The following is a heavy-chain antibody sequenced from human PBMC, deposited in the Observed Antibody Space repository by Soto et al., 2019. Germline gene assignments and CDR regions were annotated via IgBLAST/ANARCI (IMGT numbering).Heavy chain of an antibody. D-gene: IGHD3-10*01. CDR2: ISYDGSNK. J-gene: IGHJ4*02. V-gene: IGHV3-30-3*01. Sequence: QVQLVESGGGVVQPGRSLRLSCAASGFTFSSYAMHWVRQAPGKGLEWVAVISYDGSNKYYADSVKGQFNISRDNSKNTMYLQMSRLRAEDTAVYYCMYYYGSGSDYWGQGTLVTVSS. CDR3: MYYYGSGSDY. CDR1: GFTFSSYA.